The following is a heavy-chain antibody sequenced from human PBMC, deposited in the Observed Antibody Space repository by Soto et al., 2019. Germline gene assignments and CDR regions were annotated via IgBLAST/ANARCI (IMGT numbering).Heavy chain of an antibody. CDR3: ARHDLVRYFDWCGWFDP. Sequence: SETLSLTCTVSGGSISSSSYYWGWIRQPPGKGLEWIGSIYYSGSTYYNPSLKSRVTISVDTSKNQFSLKLSSVTAADTAVYYCARHDLVRYFDWCGWFDPWGQGTLVTVSS. D-gene: IGHD3-9*01. V-gene: IGHV4-39*01. CDR1: GGSISSSSYY. CDR2: IYYSGST. J-gene: IGHJ5*02.